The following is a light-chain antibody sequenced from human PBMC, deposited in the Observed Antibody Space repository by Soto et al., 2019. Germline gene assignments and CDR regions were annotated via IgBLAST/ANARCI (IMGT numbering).Light chain of an antibody. Sequence: QSVLTQPASASGSLGQRVALSCSGINSNFGSRHVNWYQQLPGTAPKLLIYGNIHRPSGVPDRFSGSRSGTSASLAISGLQSEDESDYYCAAWDDSLNGHVVFGGGTKPTVL. J-gene: IGLJ2*01. CDR2: GNI. CDR3: AAWDDSLNGHVV. CDR1: NSNFGSRH. V-gene: IGLV1-44*01.